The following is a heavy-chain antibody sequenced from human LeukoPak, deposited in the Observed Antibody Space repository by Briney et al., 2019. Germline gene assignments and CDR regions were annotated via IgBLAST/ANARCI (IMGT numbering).Heavy chain of an antibody. V-gene: IGHV3-23*01. J-gene: IGHJ4*02. CDR1: GFTFSSYA. CDR3: AKTYSGSYLYYFDY. Sequence: GGSLRLSCVASGFTFSSYAMSWVRQAPGKGLEWVSAISGSGGSTYYADSVKGRFTISRDNSKNTLYLQMNSLRAEDTAVYYCAKTYSGSYLYYFDYWGQGTLVTVSS. CDR2: ISGSGGST. D-gene: IGHD1-26*01.